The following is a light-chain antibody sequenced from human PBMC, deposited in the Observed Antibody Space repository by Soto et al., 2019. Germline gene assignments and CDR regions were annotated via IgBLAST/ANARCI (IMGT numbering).Light chain of an antibody. Sequence: NFMLTQPHSVSESPGKTVTIYCTRSSGSIASNYVQWYQQRPGSAPTTVIYEDNQRPSGVPDRFSGSIDSSSNSASLTISGLKTEDEADYYCQSYDSSSVVFGGGTQLTVL. CDR1: SGSIASNY. CDR2: EDN. J-gene: IGLJ2*01. V-gene: IGLV6-57*04. CDR3: QSYDSSSVV.